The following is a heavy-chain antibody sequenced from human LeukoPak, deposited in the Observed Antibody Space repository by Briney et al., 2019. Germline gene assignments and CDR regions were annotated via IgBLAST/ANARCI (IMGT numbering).Heavy chain of an antibody. CDR2: INPNSGAS. D-gene: IGHD5-12*01. CDR3: AREGYSAYDLGTFDV. Sequence: ASVKVSCKASGYTFTGYYMHWVRQAPGQGLEWMAWINPNSGASNCAQKFQGRVSMTRDTSITTVYLEVSGLTSDDTAIYYCAREGYSAYDLGTFDVWGQGTLVTVSS. CDR1: GYTFTGYY. V-gene: IGHV1-2*02. J-gene: IGHJ3*01.